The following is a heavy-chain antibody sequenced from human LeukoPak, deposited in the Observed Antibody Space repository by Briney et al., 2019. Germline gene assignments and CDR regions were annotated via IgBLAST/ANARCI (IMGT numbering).Heavy chain of an antibody. CDR1: GYTFTNYA. Sequence: ASVKVSCEASGYTFTNYAVNWVRQAPGQGLEWMGIINPSGGSTSYAQKFQGRVTMTRDMSTSTVYMELSSLRSEDTAVYYCAREVAYYDILGFDYWGQGTLVTVSS. CDR2: INPSGGST. V-gene: IGHV1-46*01. J-gene: IGHJ4*02. CDR3: AREVAYYDILGFDY. D-gene: IGHD3-9*01.